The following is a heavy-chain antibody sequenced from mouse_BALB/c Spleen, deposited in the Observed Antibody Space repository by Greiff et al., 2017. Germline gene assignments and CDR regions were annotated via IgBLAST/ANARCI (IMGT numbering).Heavy chain of an antibody. CDR3: ARWLLRRGYAMDY. V-gene: IGHV14-3*02. D-gene: IGHD2-3*01. CDR1: GFNIKDTY. J-gene: IGHJ4*01. Sequence: EVQLQQSGAELVKPGASVKLSCTASGFNIKDTYMHWVKQRPEQGLEWIGRIDPANGNTKYDPKFQGKATITADTSSNTAYLQLSSLTSEDTAVYYCARWLLRRGYAMDYWGQGTSVTVSS. CDR2: IDPANGNT.